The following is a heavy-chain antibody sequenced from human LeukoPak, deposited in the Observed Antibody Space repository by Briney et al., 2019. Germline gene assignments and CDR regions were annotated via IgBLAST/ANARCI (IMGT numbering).Heavy chain of an antibody. J-gene: IGHJ4*02. CDR1: GGTFSSYA. CDR3: ARDNEIYYDSSGYYLMFDY. Sequence: ASVKVSCKASGGTFSSYAISWVRQAPGQGLEWMGWISAYNGNTNYAQKLQGRVTMTTDTSTSTAYMELRSLRSDDTAVHYCARDNEIYYDSSGYYLMFDYWGQGTLVTVSS. V-gene: IGHV1-18*01. D-gene: IGHD3-22*01. CDR2: ISAYNGNT.